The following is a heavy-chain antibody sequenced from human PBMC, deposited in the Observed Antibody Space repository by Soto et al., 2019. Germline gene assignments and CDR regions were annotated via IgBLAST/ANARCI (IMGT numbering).Heavy chain of an antibody. V-gene: IGHV4-4*02. CDR2: VSHSGST. D-gene: IGHD5-12*01. Sequence: QVQLQESGPGLVKPSGTLSLTCAVSSGSITSSNWWSWVRQPPGKGVEWIGEVSHSGSTNYIPSLKSRVTISVDKSRNQFSLRLNSVTAAATAVYYCARNRYGGYDFDFWGQGTLVTVSS. CDR3: ARNRYGGYDFDF. J-gene: IGHJ4*02. CDR1: SGSITSSNW.